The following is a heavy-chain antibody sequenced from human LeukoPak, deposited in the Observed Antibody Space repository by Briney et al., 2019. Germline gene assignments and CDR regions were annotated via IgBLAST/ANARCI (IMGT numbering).Heavy chain of an antibody. CDR1: GYSISSGYY. CDR2: IYHSGST. V-gene: IGHV4-38-2*01. D-gene: IGHD6-6*01. Sequence: SETLSLTCAVSGYSISSGYYWGWIRQPPRKGLEWIGSIYHSGSTYYNPSLKSRVTISVDTSKNQFSLKLSSVTAADTAVYYCARIAARLYYMDVWGKGTTVTVSS. J-gene: IGHJ6*03. CDR3: ARIAARLYYMDV.